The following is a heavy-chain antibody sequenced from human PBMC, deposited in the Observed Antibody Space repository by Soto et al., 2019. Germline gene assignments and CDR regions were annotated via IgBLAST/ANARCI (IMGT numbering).Heavy chain of an antibody. V-gene: IGHV1-69*01. CDR2: IIPIFGTA. CDR1: GYTFTSYD. D-gene: IGHD4-17*01. Sequence: QVQLVQSGAEVKKPGASVKVSCKASGYTFTSYDISWVRQAPGQGLEWMGGIIPIFGTANYAQKFQGRVTITADESTSTAYMELSSLRSEDTAVYYCAREGRDYGDYGVFDYWGQGTLVTVSS. CDR3: AREGRDYGDYGVFDY. J-gene: IGHJ4*02.